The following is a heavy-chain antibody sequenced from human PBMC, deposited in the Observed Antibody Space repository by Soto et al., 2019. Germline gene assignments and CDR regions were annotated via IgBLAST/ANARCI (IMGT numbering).Heavy chain of an antibody. D-gene: IGHD1-1*01. CDR2: IIPLFGTA. J-gene: IGHJ2*01. CDR3: ARGSTTNWYFDL. CDR1: GGTFSNYA. V-gene: IGHV1-69*06. Sequence: QVQLVQSGAEVKKPGSSVKVSCRASGGTFSNYAISWVRQAPGQGLEWMGGIIPLFGTANYVQKFQGRVTITAGKSTSTAYMELNSLRSEDTAVYYCARGSTTNWYFDLWGRGTLVTVSS.